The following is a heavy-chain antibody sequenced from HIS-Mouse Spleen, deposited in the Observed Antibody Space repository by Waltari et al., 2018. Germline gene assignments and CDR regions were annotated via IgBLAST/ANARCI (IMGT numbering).Heavy chain of an antibody. CDR1: GVTCGSYW. V-gene: IGHV3-7*01. Sequence: EVQLVESGGGLVEPGGSRRLSCASSGVTCGSYWMSWVRQAPGKGLEWVANIKQDGSEKYYVDSVKGRFTISRDNAKNSLYLQMNSLRAEDTAVYYCARDWKKYYFDYWGQGTLVTVSS. CDR3: ARDWKKYYFDY. J-gene: IGHJ4*02. D-gene: IGHD1-1*01. CDR2: IKQDGSEK.